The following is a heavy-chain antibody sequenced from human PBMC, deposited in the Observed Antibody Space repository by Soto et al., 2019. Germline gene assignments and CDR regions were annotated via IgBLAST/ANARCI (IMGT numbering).Heavy chain of an antibody. CDR2: ISGSGGST. D-gene: IGHD3-10*01. J-gene: IGHJ4*02. V-gene: IGHV3-23*01. CDR3: AKDIRFGELLYQFDY. Sequence: GSLRLSCAASGFTFSSYAMSWVRQAPGKGLEWVSAISGSGGSTYYADSVKGRFTISRDNSKNTLYLQMNSLRAEDTAVYYCAKDIRFGELLYQFDYWGQGTLVTVSS. CDR1: GFTFSSYA.